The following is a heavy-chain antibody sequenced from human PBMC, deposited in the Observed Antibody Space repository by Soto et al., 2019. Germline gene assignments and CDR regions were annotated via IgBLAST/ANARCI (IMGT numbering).Heavy chain of an antibody. V-gene: IGHV1-18*01. Sequence: ASVKVSCKASGYTFTSYGISWVRQAPGQGLEWMGWISAYNGNTNYAQKLQGRVTMTTDTSTSTAYMELRSLRSDDTAVYYCASNYDFWSGYGGAPYYYYGMEVWGQGTTVTVSS. CDR1: GYTFTSYG. J-gene: IGHJ6*02. CDR3: ASNYDFWSGYGGAPYYYYGMEV. CDR2: ISAYNGNT. D-gene: IGHD3-3*01.